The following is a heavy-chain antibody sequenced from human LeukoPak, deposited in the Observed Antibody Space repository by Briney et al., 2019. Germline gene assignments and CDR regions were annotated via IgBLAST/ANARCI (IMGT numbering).Heavy chain of an antibody. CDR2: INPSGSEQ. CDR1: GFTFSTHW. V-gene: IGHV3-7*03. CDR3: VREREGSNSEH. J-gene: IGHJ1*01. D-gene: IGHD1-26*01. Sequence: GGSLRLSCAASGFTFSTHWMSWVRQAPGKGLEWVTNINPSGSEQHYVDSVEGRFTISRDGSKNTLYLQLNSLRTEDTAIYYCVREREGSNSEHWGQGTLVTVSS.